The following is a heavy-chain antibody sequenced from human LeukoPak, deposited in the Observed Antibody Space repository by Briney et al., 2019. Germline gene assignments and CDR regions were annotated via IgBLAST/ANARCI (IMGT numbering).Heavy chain of an antibody. CDR3: ARDAGYYDSSVQFDI. CDR2: IYYSVSA. V-gene: IGHV4-59*01. J-gene: IGHJ3*02. CDR1: GGTLSGYY. D-gene: IGHD3-22*01. Sequence: SETLSLTRTVSGGTLSGYYSSWIGQPPGQGLEWIGFIYYSVSANYTPTLNSRVTISVDTSKHQFSLTLSSVTAADTAVYYCARDAGYYDSSVQFDIWGQGTMVTVSS.